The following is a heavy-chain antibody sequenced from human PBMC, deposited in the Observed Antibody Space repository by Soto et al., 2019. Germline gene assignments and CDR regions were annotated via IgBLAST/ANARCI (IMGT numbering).Heavy chain of an antibody. D-gene: IGHD3-3*01. J-gene: IGHJ6*02. CDR1: GGSVSSNSAA. Sequence: SQTLSLTCAISGGSVSSNSAAWNWIRQSPSRGLEWLGRTYYRSKWYNDYAVSVKSRITINPDTSKNQFSLQLNSVTPEDTAVYYCARDPLSSGVLYYYYGMDVWGQGTRVTVSS. V-gene: IGHV6-1*01. CDR3: ARDPLSSGVLYYYYGMDV. CDR2: TYYRSKWYN.